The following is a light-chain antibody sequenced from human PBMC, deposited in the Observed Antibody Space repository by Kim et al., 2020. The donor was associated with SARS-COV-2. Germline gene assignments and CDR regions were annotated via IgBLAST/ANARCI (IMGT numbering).Light chain of an antibody. CDR3: QSYDSDSQGV. CDR2: DDN. CDR1: SGSIANSH. V-gene: IGLV6-57*01. J-gene: IGLJ3*02. Sequence: NFMLTQPHSVSESPGKTVTISCTRSSGSIANSHVHWYQQRPGSSPTTVVYDDNQRPSGVPDRFSASIDSSSNSAALTISGLKTEDEAVYYCQSYDSDSQGVFGGGTQLTVL.